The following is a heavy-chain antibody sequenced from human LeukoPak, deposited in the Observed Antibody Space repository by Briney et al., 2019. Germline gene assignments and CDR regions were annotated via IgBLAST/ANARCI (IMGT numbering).Heavy chain of an antibody. D-gene: IGHD3-3*02. J-gene: IGHJ4*02. CDR1: SGHY. V-gene: IGHV3-66*01. CDR3: ARDLLISNTWYLGDY. Sequence: SGHYGAWIRQSPGKGLEWVSVIYRSGNTNYADSVKGRFTISRDNSNNTLYLQMNSLRADDTDVYYCARDLLISNTWYLGDYWGQGTLVTVSS. CDR2: IYRSGNT.